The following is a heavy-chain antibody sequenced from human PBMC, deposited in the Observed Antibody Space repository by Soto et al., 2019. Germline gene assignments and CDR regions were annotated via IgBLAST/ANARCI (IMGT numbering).Heavy chain of an antibody. J-gene: IGHJ5*02. Sequence: SVKVSCKASGCTFSSYAISWVRQAPGQGLEWMGGIIPIFGTANYAQKFQGRVTITADKSTSTAYMELSSLRSEDTAVYYCASRGTMLRANRPFEAWGQATLVSVSS. CDR3: ASRGTMLRANRPFEA. CDR1: GCTFSSYA. D-gene: IGHD3-16*01. CDR2: IIPIFGTA. V-gene: IGHV1-69*06.